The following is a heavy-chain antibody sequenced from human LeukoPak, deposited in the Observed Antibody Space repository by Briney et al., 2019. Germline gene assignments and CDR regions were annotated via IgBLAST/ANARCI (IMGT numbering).Heavy chain of an antibody. CDR2: IYYSGST. J-gene: IGHJ3*02. CDR3: ARYGSPDFVITFGGVIASFAFDI. V-gene: IGHV4-31*03. D-gene: IGHD3-16*02. Sequence: SEALSLTCTVSGGSISSGGYYWSWIRQHPGKGLEWIGYIYYSGSTFYNPSLKSRVTISVDTSKHQFSLKLSSVTAADTAVYYCARYGSPDFVITFGGVIASFAFDIWGQGTMVTVSS. CDR1: GGSISSGGYY.